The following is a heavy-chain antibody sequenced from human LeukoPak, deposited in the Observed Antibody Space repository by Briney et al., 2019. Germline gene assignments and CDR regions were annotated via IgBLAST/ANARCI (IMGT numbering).Heavy chain of an antibody. CDR1: GFTFSSNG. CDR3: ASYGSGSEQLVSGDAFDI. Sequence: PGGSLRLSCVASGFTFSSNGMHWVRQAPGKGLEWVTFIQYDGSKKYYADSVKGRFTISRDNAKNSLYLQMNSLRAEDTAVYYCASYGSGSEQLVSGDAFDIWGQGTMVTVSS. D-gene: IGHD6-13*01. J-gene: IGHJ3*02. CDR2: IQYDGSKK. V-gene: IGHV3-30*02.